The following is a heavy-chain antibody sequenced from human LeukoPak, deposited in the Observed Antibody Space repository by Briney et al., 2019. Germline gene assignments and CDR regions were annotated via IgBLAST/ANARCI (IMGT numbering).Heavy chain of an antibody. D-gene: IGHD3-16*02. J-gene: IGHJ4*02. Sequence: SETLSLTCTVSGGSISSGGYYWSWIRQHPGKGLEWIGYIYYSGSTYYNPSLKSRVTISVDTSKNQFSLKLSSVTAADTAVYYCARDRQGIMITFGGVTVSDYWGQGTLVTVSS. CDR3: ARDRQGIMITFGGVTVSDY. CDR2: IYYSGST. V-gene: IGHV4-31*03. CDR1: GGSISSGGYY.